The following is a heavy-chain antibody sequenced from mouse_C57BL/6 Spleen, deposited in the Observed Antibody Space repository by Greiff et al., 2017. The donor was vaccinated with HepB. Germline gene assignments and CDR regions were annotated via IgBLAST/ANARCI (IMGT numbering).Heavy chain of an antibody. Sequence: VQLQQSGAELVMPGASVKLSCKASGYTFTSYWMHWVKQRPGQGLEWIGEIDPSDSYTNYNQKLKGKSTLTVDKSSSTAYMQLSSLTSEESAIYYCARSEMGFAYWGQGTLVTVSA. D-gene: IGHD2-3*01. J-gene: IGHJ3*01. CDR1: GYTFTSYW. CDR3: ARSEMGFAY. V-gene: IGHV1-69*01. CDR2: IDPSDSYT.